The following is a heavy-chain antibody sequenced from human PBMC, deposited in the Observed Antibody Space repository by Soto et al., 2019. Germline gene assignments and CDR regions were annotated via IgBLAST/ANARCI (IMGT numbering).Heavy chain of an antibody. CDR2: INHSGPT. V-gene: IGHV4-34*01. D-gene: IGHD3-22*01. CDR1: CGSVSGYY. Sequence: PSENLSLTCDVYCGSVSGYYWSWIRQPPGKGLEWIGEINHSGPTNYNPSLTSRVTISVDTSXNQFSLKLRAVTAADTAVYYCARGPYDTPFQHWAQGTLVT. CDR3: ARGPYDTPFQH. J-gene: IGHJ1*01.